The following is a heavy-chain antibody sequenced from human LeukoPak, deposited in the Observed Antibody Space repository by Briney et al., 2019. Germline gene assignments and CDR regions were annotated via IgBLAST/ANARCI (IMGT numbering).Heavy chain of an antibody. CDR2: LYSGGST. CDR3: ATWKYYYGSSGSYHGGYFDS. J-gene: IGHJ4*02. Sequence: GGSLRLSCAASGFTVSHYYMSWVRQAPGKGLEWVSSLYSGGSTYYAGSVKGRFTISRDTSKNTLYLQMNSLRAEDTAVFYCATWKYYYGSSGSYHGGYFDSWGQGALVTVSS. D-gene: IGHD3-22*01. CDR1: GFTVSHYY. V-gene: IGHV3-53*01.